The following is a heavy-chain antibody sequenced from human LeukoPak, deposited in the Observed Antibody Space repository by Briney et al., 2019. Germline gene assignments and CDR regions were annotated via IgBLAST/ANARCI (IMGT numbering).Heavy chain of an antibody. D-gene: IGHD3-10*01. CDR1: GFTFSSYS. J-gene: IGHJ5*02. Sequence: PGGSLRLSCAASGFTFSSYSMNWVRQAPGKGLEWVSSISSSSSYIYYAGSVKGRFTISRDNAKNSLYLQMNSLRAEDTAVYYCARIGDYGSGSEGFDPWGQGTLVTVSS. CDR2: ISSSSSYI. V-gene: IGHV3-21*04. CDR3: ARIGDYGSGSEGFDP.